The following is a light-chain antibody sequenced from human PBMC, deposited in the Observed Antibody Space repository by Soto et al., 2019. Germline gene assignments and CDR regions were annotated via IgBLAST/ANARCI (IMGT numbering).Light chain of an antibody. Sequence: EIVLTRSPGTLSLSPGQRATLSCRASQSVSSSYLAWYQQKPGQAHRLLIYGASSRATGIPDRFSGSGSGTDFTLTISRLEPEDFAVYYCQQYGSSPPITFGQGTRLEIK. CDR3: QQYGSSPPIT. J-gene: IGKJ5*01. V-gene: IGKV3-20*01. CDR2: GAS. CDR1: QSVSSSY.